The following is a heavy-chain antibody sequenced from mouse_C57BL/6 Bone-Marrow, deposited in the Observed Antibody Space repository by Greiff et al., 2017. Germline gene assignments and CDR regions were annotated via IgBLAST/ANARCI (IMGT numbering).Heavy chain of an antibody. CDR2: IYPGSGNT. J-gene: IGHJ4*01. CDR3: AREDPFYYAMDY. Sequence: QVQLQQSGAELVRPGASVKLSCKASGYTFTDYYINWVKQRPGQGLEWIARIYPGSGNTYYNEKFKGKATLTAEKSSSTAYMQLSSLTSEDSAVYFCAREDPFYYAMDYWGQGTSVTVSS. CDR1: GYTFTDYY. V-gene: IGHV1-76*01.